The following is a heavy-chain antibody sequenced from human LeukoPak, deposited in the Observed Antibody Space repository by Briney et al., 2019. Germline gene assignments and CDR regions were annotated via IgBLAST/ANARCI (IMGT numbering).Heavy chain of an antibody. CDR3: ARSPYTSGWYGVGY. D-gene: IGHD6-19*01. V-gene: IGHV3-21*01. J-gene: IGHJ4*02. Sequence: GGSLRLSCAASGFTFSSYSMNWVRQAPGKGLEWVSAISGSGGSTYYADSVKGRFTISRDNAKNSLYLQLNSLRAEDTAVYYCARSPYTSGWYGVGYWGQGTLVTVSS. CDR2: ISGSGGST. CDR1: GFTFSSYS.